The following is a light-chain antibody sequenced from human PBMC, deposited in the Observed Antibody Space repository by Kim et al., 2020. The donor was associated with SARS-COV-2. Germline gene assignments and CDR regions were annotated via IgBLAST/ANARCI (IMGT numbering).Light chain of an antibody. J-gene: IGLJ3*02. CDR1: SSDVGGYNY. CDR2: DVT. Sequence: QSALTQPASVSGSPGQSITISCTGTSSDVGGYNYVSWYQQHPGKAPKVMIYDVTKLPSGISDRFSGSKSGNTASLTISGLQAEDEADYYCISFTSSRTWVFGGGTKVTVL. V-gene: IGLV2-14*01. CDR3: ISFTSSRTWV.